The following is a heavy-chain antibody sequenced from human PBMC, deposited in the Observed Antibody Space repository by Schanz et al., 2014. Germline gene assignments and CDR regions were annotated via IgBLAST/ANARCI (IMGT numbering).Heavy chain of an antibody. J-gene: IGHJ4*02. CDR2: ISNDGSIK. D-gene: IGHD6-19*01. V-gene: IGHV3-30*19. CDR1: GFIFSNYG. Sequence: VQLLDSGGGLVQPGGSLRLSCAASGFIFSNYGMHWVRQAPGKGLEWVAVISNDGSIKYYADSVEGRFTISRDNAKNTLYLQMSSLRAEDTAIYYCAKLSSSGRLAGYFDYWGQGSLVAVAS. CDR3: AKLSSSGRLAGYFDY.